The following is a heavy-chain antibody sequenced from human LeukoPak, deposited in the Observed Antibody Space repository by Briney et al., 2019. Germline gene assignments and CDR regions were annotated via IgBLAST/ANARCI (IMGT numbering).Heavy chain of an antibody. D-gene: IGHD4-17*01. J-gene: IGHJ4*02. V-gene: IGHV1-69*01. CDR3: ARAIIVPGTTVTPPDY. Sequence: GASVKVSCKASGGTFSSYAISWVRQAPGQGLEWMGGIIPIFGTANYAQKFQGRVTITADESTSTAYMELSSLRSDDTAVYYCARAIIVPGTTVTPPDYWGQGTLVTVSS. CDR1: GGTFSSYA. CDR2: IIPIFGTA.